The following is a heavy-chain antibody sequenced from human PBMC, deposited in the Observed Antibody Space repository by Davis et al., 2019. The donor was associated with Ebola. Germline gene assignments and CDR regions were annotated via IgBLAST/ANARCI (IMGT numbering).Heavy chain of an antibody. D-gene: IGHD6-6*01. Sequence: HTGGSLRLSCAASGFTFGSYRMHWVRQVPGKGLVWVSRLNSDGSGTSYADSVKGRFTISRDNAKNTLYLQMNSLRAEDTAVYYCARGLAARRYYYGMDVWGQGTTVTVSS. CDR2: LNSDGSGT. J-gene: IGHJ6*02. V-gene: IGHV3-74*01. CDR1: GFTFGSYR. CDR3: ARGLAARRYYYGMDV.